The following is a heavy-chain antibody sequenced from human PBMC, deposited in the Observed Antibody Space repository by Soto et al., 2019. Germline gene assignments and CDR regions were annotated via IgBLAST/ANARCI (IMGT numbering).Heavy chain of an antibody. Sequence: SVKVSCKASGGTFSIYAISWVRQAPGQGLEWMGGIIPIFGTANYAQKFQGRVTITADESTSTAYMELSSLRSEDTAVYYCARDLKDFWSGSPRPGRYYYYYGMDVWGQGTTVTVSS. D-gene: IGHD3-3*01. CDR1: GGTFSIYA. CDR3: ARDLKDFWSGSPRPGRYYYYYGMDV. CDR2: IIPIFGTA. V-gene: IGHV1-69*13. J-gene: IGHJ6*02.